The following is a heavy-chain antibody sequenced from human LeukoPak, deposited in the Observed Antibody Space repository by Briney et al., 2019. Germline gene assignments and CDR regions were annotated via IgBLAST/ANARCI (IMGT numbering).Heavy chain of an antibody. V-gene: IGHV4-38-2*02. Sequence: SETLSLTCTVSGYSISSGYYWGWIRQPPGKGLEWIGSIYHSGSTYYNPSLKSRVTISVDTSKNQFSLKLSSVTAADTAVYYCASQWGTTENWFDPWGQGTLVTVSS. CDR3: ASQWGTTENWFDP. CDR1: GYSISSGYY. CDR2: IYHSGST. J-gene: IGHJ5*02. D-gene: IGHD4-17*01.